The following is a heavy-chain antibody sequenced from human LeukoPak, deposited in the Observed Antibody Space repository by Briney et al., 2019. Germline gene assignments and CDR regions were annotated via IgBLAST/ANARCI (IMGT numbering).Heavy chain of an antibody. CDR3: ARSSPYYYGPGRLGMYY. CDR2: INPNSGGT. Sequence: ASVKVSCKASGYTFTGYYMHWVRQAPGQGLEWMGWINPNSGGTNYAQKFQGRVTMTRDTSISTAYMELSRLRSDDTAVYYCARSSPYYYGPGRLGMYYWGQGTLVTVSS. D-gene: IGHD3-10*01. CDR1: GYTFTGYY. J-gene: IGHJ4*02. V-gene: IGHV1-2*02.